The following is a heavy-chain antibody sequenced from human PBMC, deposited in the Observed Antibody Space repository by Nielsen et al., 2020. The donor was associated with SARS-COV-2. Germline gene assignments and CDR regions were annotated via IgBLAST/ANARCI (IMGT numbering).Heavy chain of an antibody. CDR3: ARPVPYYYDSSGYYQNRFDP. J-gene: IGHJ5*02. CDR2: INPSGGST. V-gene: IGHV1-46*01. D-gene: IGHD3-22*01. CDR1: GYTFTGYY. Sequence: ASVKVSCKASGYTFTGYYMHWVRQAPGQGLEWMGVINPSGGSTIYAQKFQGRVTMTRDTSTSTVYMELSSLRSEDTAVYYCARPVPYYYDSSGYYQNRFDPWGQGTLVTASS.